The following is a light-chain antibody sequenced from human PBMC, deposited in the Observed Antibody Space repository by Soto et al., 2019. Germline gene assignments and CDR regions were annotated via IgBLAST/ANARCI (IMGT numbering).Light chain of an antibody. CDR1: SSNIGAGYD. V-gene: IGLV1-40*01. Sequence: QSVLTPPPSVSGAPGQRVTISCTGSSSNIGAGYDVHWYQQLPGTAPKLLIYGNSNRPSGVPDRFSGSKSGTSAPLAITGLQAEDEADYYCQSYDSSLSGSVFGGGTKLTVL. CDR2: GNS. CDR3: QSYDSSLSGSV. J-gene: IGLJ2*01.